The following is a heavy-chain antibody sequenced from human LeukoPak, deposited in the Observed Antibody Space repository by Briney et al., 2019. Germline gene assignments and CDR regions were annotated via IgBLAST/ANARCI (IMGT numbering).Heavy chain of an antibody. V-gene: IGHV3-21*01. CDR3: ARDPPDPRYYDFWSGYHAFDI. J-gene: IGHJ3*02. CDR1: GFTFSSYS. D-gene: IGHD3-3*01. Sequence: GGSLRLSCAASGFTFSSYSMNWVRQAPGKGLEWVSSISSSSSYIYYADSVKGRFTISRDNAKNSLYLQMNSLRAEDTAVYYCARDPPDPRYYDFWSGYHAFDIWGQGTMVTVSS. CDR2: ISSSSSYI.